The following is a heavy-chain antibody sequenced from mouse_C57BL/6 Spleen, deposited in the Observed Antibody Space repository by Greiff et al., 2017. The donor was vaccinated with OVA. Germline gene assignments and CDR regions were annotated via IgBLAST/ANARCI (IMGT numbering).Heavy chain of an antibody. V-gene: IGHV5-16*01. Sequence: EVKLVESEGGLVQPGSSMKLSCTASGFTFSDYYMAWVRQVPEKGLEWVANINYDGSSTYYLDSLKSRFIISRDNAKNILYLQMSSLKSEDTATYYCAREGDYGSSSYYAMDYWGQGTSVTVSS. J-gene: IGHJ4*01. CDR1: GFTFSDYY. CDR2: INYDGSST. D-gene: IGHD1-1*01. CDR3: AREGDYGSSSYYAMDY.